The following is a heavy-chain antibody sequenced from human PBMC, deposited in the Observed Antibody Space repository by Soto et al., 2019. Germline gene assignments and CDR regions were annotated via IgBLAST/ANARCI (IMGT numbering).Heavy chain of an antibody. CDR1: GGTFSSYA. J-gene: IGHJ5*02. CDR3: AREGSIAAAGTPKGNWFDP. Sequence: QVQLVQSGAEVKKPGSSVKVSCKASGGTFSSYAISWVRQAPGHGLEWMGGIIPIFGTANYAQKFQGRVTMTADESTSTAYMELSSLRSEDTAVYYCAREGSIAAAGTPKGNWFDPWGQGTLVTVSS. CDR2: IIPIFGTA. D-gene: IGHD6-13*01. V-gene: IGHV1-69*01.